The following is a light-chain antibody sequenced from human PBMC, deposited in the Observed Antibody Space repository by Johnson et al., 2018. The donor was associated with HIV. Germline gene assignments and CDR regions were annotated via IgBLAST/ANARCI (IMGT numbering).Light chain of an antibody. Sequence: QSVLTQPPSVSAAPGQKVTISCSGSSSNIGNNYVSWYQQLPGTAPKLLIYDNNKRPSGIPDRFSGSKSGTSATLGFTGLQTGDEADYYCATWDSSLTTGGVFGPGTTVTVL. J-gene: IGLJ1*01. CDR1: SSNIGNNY. CDR3: ATWDSSLTTGGV. V-gene: IGLV1-51*01. CDR2: DNN.